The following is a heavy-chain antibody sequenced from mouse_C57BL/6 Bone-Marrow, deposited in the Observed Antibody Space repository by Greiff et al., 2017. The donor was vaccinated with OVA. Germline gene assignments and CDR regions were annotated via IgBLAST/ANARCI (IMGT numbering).Heavy chain of an antibody. CDR1: GYTFTSYW. D-gene: IGHD1-1*01. V-gene: IGHV1-52*01. Sequence: VQLQQPGAELVRPGSSVKLSCKASGYTFTSYWMHWVKQRPIQGLEWIGNIDPSDSETHYNQKFKDKAPLTVDKSSSTAYMQLSSLTSEDSAVYYCARVGLGYYGSSLAYWGQGTLVTVSA. J-gene: IGHJ3*01. CDR3: ARVGLGYYGSSLAY. CDR2: IDPSDSET.